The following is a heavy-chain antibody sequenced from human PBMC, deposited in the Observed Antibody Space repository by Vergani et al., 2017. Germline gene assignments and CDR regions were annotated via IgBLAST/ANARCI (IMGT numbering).Heavy chain of an antibody. J-gene: IGHJ5*02. CDR3: AKDLGTSSGGGWFDP. Sequence: EVQLEESGGGLVLPGRSLRLPCVASGFTSAGYAMHWVRQAPGKGLEWVSGISWNSNSIGYADSVKGRFTISRDNAKNSLYLQMNSLRAEYTALYYCAKDLGTSSGGGWFDPWGKGTLLTVSS. D-gene: IGHD6-6*01. CDR1: GFTSAGYA. CDR2: ISWNSNSI. V-gene: IGHV3-9*02.